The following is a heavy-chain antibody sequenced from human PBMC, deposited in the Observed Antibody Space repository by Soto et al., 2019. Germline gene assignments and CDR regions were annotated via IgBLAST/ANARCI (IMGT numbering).Heavy chain of an antibody. CDR1: GFNFSSYA. CDR2: LSGSGGTT. Sequence: AGSLRLSCAASGFNFSSYAMNWVRQAPGKGLEWVSALSGSGGTTYYADSVKGRLTISRDNSKNTLYLQMNSLRAEDTAVYYCAKLLHFDYGMDVWGQGTTVTVSS. V-gene: IGHV3-23*01. CDR3: AKLLHFDYGMDV. J-gene: IGHJ6*02.